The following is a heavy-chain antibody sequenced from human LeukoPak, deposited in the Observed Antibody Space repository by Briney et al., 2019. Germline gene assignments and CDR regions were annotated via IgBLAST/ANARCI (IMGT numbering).Heavy chain of an antibody. V-gene: IGHV1-18*01. CDR2: FSASNGNT. J-gene: IGHJ4*02. D-gene: IGHD3-22*01. CDR3: ARLNYYDSSGYYYGGGLVDY. Sequence: ASVKVSCKASGYTFTSYGISWGREAPGQGVEGLGWFSASNGNTNYAQKFQGRVTMTTDTSASTAYMELRSLRSDDTAVYYCARLNYYDSSGYYYGGGLVDYWGQGTLVTVSS. CDR1: GYTFTSYG.